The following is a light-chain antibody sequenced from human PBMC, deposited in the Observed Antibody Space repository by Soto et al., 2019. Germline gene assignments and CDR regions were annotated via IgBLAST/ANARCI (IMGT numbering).Light chain of an antibody. V-gene: IGKV3-20*01. CDR1: QSVSSSY. CDR2: GAS. Sequence: EIVLTQSPGTLSLSPGERATLSCRASQSVSSSYLAWYQQKPGQAPRLVIYGASSRATGIPDRFSGSGSGTDFTLTISRLEPEDFAVYYCQQYSPSPPLTFGQGTQLEMK. CDR3: QQYSPSPPLT. J-gene: IGKJ5*01.